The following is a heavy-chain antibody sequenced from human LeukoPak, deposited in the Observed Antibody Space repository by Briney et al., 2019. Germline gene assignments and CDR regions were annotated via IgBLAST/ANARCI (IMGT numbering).Heavy chain of an antibody. Sequence: SETLSLTCAVDGGSFSGYYWSWIRQPPGKGLEWIGEINHSGSTNYNPSLKSRVTISVDTSKNQFSLKLSSVTAADTAVYYCARGVYCSSTRCVGMDVWGQGTTVTVSS. CDR3: ARGVYCSSTRCVGMDV. V-gene: IGHV4-34*01. CDR1: GGSFSGYY. D-gene: IGHD2-2*01. CDR2: INHSGST. J-gene: IGHJ6*02.